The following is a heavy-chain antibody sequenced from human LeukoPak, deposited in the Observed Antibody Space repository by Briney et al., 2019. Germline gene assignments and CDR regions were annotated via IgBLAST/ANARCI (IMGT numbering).Heavy chain of an antibody. CDR2: IYYSGST. D-gene: IGHD2-21*01. CDR1: GGSISSSSYY. J-gene: IGHJ5*02. CDR3: ARLLSRLWFDP. Sequence: PSETLSLTCTVSGGSISSSSYYWGWIRQPPGKGLEWIGSIYYSGSTYYNPSLKSRVTISVDTSKNQFSLKLSSVTAADTAVYYCARLLSRLWFDPWGQGTLVTVSS. V-gene: IGHV4-39*01.